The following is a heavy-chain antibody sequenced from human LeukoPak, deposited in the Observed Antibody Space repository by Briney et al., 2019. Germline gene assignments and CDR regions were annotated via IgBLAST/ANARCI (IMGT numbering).Heavy chain of an antibody. CDR2: IYYSGST. J-gene: IGHJ5*02. Sequence: PSETLSLTCTVSGDSISSGDYYWSWIRQPPGKGLEWIGYIYYSGSTTYNPSLQSRVTISVDTSRTQFSLKVSSVTAADTAVYYCARTRTLEWERRFDPWGQGTLVTVSS. CDR1: GDSISSGDYY. D-gene: IGHD3-3*01. CDR3: ARTRTLEWERRFDP. V-gene: IGHV4-30-4*08.